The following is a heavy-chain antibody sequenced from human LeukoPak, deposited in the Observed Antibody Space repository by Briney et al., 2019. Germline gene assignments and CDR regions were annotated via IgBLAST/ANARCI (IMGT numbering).Heavy chain of an antibody. J-gene: IGHJ4*02. CDR3: AKGGYYYDSRGYSFYFDY. Sequence: GGSLRLSCAASGFTFDDYAMHWVRQAPGKGLEWVSGISWNGGSIAYADSVKGRFTISRDNAKSSLYLQMNRLRAEDTALYYCAKGGYYYDSRGYSFYFDYWGQGTLVTVSS. CDR1: GFTFDDYA. V-gene: IGHV3-9*01. CDR2: ISWNGGSI. D-gene: IGHD3-22*01.